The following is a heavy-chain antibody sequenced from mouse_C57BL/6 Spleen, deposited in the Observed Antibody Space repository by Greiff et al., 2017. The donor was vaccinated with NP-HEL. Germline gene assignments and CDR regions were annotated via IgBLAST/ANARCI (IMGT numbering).Heavy chain of an antibody. CDR2: IDPENGDT. CDR3: TTWRDYDPLFDY. V-gene: IGHV14-4*01. CDR1: GFNIKDDY. D-gene: IGHD2-4*01. J-gene: IGHJ2*01. Sequence: EVQLVESGAELVRPGASVKLSCTASGFNIKDDYMHWVKQRPEQGLEWIGWIDPENGDTEYASKFQGKATITADTSSNTAYLQLSSLTSEDTAVYYCTTWRDYDPLFDYWGQGTTLTVSS.